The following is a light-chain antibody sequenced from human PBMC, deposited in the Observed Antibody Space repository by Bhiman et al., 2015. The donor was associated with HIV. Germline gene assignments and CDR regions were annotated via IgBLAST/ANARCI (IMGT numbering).Light chain of an antibody. V-gene: IGLV2-14*03. CDR2: DVS. Sequence: QSALTQPPSASGSPGQSVTISCTGTSSDVGGYNYVSWYQQYPGKAPKLMIYDVSYRPSGVSNRFSGSKSGNTASLIISGLQAEDEADYYCSSYTISNTYVFGTGTKVTVL. CDR3: SSYTISNTYV. J-gene: IGLJ1*01. CDR1: SSDVGGYNY.